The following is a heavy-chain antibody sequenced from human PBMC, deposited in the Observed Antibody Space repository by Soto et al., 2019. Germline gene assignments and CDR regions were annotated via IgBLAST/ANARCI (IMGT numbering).Heavy chain of an antibody. Sequence: GGSLRLSCAASGYIFSSYSMNWVRQAPGKGLEWVSYISSSSSTIYYADSVKGRFTISRDNAKNSLYLQMNSLRAEDTAVYYCARDGSGSYYYRNYYYYYYMEVWGKGTTVTVSS. CDR1: GYIFSSYS. CDR2: ISSSSSTI. J-gene: IGHJ6*03. D-gene: IGHD3-10*01. CDR3: ARDGSGSYYYRNYYYYYYMEV. V-gene: IGHV3-48*01.